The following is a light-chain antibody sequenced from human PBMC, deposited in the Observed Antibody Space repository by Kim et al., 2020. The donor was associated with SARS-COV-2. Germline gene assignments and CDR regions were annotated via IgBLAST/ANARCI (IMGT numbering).Light chain of an antibody. Sequence: SSELTQDPAVSVALGQTVRITCQGDSLRSFYASWYQQKPGQAPVLVIYEKKNRPSGILDRFSGSTSGNTASLTITGAQAEDEADYYCNSRDSSGNNLVFGGGTKLTVL. CDR3: NSRDSSGNNLV. J-gene: IGLJ2*01. CDR2: EKK. V-gene: IGLV3-19*01. CDR1: SLRSFY.